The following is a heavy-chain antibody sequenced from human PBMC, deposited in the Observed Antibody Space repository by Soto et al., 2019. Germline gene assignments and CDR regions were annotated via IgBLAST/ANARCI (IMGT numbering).Heavy chain of an antibody. CDR2: ISGSGDST. J-gene: IGHJ4*02. V-gene: IGHV3-23*01. D-gene: IGHD6-19*01. CDR3: AKETSSGWSFDY. CDR1: GFTFSTYA. Sequence: EVQLLESGGGLVQPGGSLRLSCAASGFTFSTYAMNWVRQAPGKGLEWVSGISGSGDSTYYADSVKGRFTVSRDNSKNTLYLQMHSLRAEDTAVFYCAKETSSGWSFDYWGQGTLVTVSS.